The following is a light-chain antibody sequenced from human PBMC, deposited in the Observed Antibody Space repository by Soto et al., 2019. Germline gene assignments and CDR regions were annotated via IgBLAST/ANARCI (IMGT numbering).Light chain of an antibody. CDR3: QQYYSSWT. Sequence: DIQMTQSPSTLSATAGDRVTITCRASQSISAWLAWYQQKPGKAPQFLIYDASNLHDGVPSRFSGSGSGTEFTLTISGLQPDDFASYYCQQYYSSWTFGQGTRLEIK. CDR1: QSISAW. J-gene: IGKJ5*01. V-gene: IGKV1-5*01. CDR2: DAS.